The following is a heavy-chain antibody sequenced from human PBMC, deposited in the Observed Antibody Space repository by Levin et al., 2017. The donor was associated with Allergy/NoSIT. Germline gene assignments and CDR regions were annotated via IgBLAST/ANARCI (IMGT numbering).Heavy chain of an antibody. J-gene: IGHJ4*02. CDR2: ISWNSGSI. Sequence: GGSLRLSCAASGFTFDDYAMHWVRQAPGKGLEWVSGISWNSGSIGYADSVKGRFTISRDNAKNSLYLQMNSLRAEDTALYYCAAESTGYGSGSYPYYFDYWGQGTLVTVSS. D-gene: IGHD3-10*01. CDR1: GFTFDDYA. CDR3: AAESTGYGSGSYPYYFDY. V-gene: IGHV3-9*01.